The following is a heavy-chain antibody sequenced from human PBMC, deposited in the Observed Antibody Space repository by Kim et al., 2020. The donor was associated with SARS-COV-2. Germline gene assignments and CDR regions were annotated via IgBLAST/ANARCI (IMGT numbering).Heavy chain of an antibody. Sequence: YPHNFEGRLTMTRDTSTNTVFMELSSLRSEDTAVYYCVRAWEQFFDSWGQGTLVTVSS. CDR3: VRAWEQFFDS. V-gene: IGHV1-46*01. J-gene: IGHJ4*02. D-gene: IGHD1-1*01.